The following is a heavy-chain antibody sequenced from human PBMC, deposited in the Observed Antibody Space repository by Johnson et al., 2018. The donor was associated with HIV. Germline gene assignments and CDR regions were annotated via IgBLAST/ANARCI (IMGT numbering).Heavy chain of an antibody. CDR2: ISYDGSNK. D-gene: IGHD5-18*01. Sequence: HVPLVVPGGGFFQPGGSLRLSCAASGFTVSSNYMSWVRQAPGKGLEWVAVISYDGSNKYYADSVKGRFTISRDNSKNTLYLQMNSLKTEYTAVYYCQNGGAYSYGWGDDAFDIWGQGTMVTVSS. J-gene: IGHJ3*02. CDR1: GFTVSSNY. CDR3: QNGGAYSYGWGDDAFDI. V-gene: IGHV3-30*03.